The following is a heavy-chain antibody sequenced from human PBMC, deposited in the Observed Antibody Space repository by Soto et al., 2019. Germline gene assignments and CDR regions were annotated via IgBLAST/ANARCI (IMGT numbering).Heavy chain of an antibody. D-gene: IGHD2-15*01. Sequence: ASVKVSCKASGYTFTSYGISWVRQAPGQGLEWMGWISAYNGNTNYAQKLQGRVTMTTDTSTSTAYMELRSLRSDDTAVYYCARDPRYCSGGSCYSSSFDIWGQGTMVTVSS. CDR2: ISAYNGNT. CDR3: ARDPRYCSGGSCYSSSFDI. V-gene: IGHV1-18*01. CDR1: GYTFTSYG. J-gene: IGHJ3*02.